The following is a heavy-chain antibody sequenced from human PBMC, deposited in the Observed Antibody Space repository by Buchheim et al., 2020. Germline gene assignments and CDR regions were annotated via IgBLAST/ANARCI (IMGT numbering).Heavy chain of an antibody. CDR2: IIPPFGTA. CDR1: GGTFSSHA. D-gene: IGHD4-17*01. Sequence: QVQLVQSGAEVKKPGSPVKVSCTASGGTFSSHAFTWVRQAPGQGLEWMGGIIPPFGTANYAQKFQGRVTITADKSTSTAYMELNILRSEDTAVYYCASPNPWFGDYMLGRYYFDFWGQGTL. J-gene: IGHJ4*02. CDR3: ASPNPWFGDYMLGRYYFDF. V-gene: IGHV1-69*06.